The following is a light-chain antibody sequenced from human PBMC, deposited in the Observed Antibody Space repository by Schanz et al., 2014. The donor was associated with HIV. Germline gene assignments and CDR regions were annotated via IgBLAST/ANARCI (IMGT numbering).Light chain of an antibody. CDR2: EGS. V-gene: IGLV2-14*01. J-gene: IGLJ1*01. CDR3: CSYAITTYV. CDR1: SSDIGGSDY. Sequence: QSALTQPASVSGSPGQSITISCSGTSSDIGGSDYVSWYQQHPGKAPKLMIYEGSKRPLGVSNRFSGSKSGNTASLTISGLQAEDEADYYCCSYAITTYVFGTGTKVTVL.